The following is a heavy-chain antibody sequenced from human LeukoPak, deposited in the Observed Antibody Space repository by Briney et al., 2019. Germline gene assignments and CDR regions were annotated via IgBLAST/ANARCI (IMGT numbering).Heavy chain of an antibody. CDR2: IKQDGSEK. CDR3: AREELLWFGELSPFDY. D-gene: IGHD3-10*01. V-gene: IGHV3-7*01. Sequence: GGSLRLSCAASGFTFISYWMSWVRQAPGKGLEWVANIKQDGSEKYYVDSVKGRFTISRDNAKNSLYLQMNSLRAEDTAVYYCAREELLWFGELSPFDYWGQGTLVTVSS. CDR1: GFTFISYW. J-gene: IGHJ4*02.